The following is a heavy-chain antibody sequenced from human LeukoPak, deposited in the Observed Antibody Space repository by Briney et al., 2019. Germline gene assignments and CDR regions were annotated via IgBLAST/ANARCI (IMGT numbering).Heavy chain of an antibody. V-gene: IGHV1-8*01. CDR1: GYTFTSYD. CDR2: MNPNSGHT. CDR3: ARSIVGVRKRNDY. Sequence: ASVKVSCKASGYTFTSYDIIWVRQASGQGLEWMGWMNPNSGHTGYAQKFQGRVTMTRSTSISTAYMELTSLTSEDSAVYYCARSIVGVRKRNDYWGQGTLVTVSS. D-gene: IGHD1-26*01. J-gene: IGHJ4*02.